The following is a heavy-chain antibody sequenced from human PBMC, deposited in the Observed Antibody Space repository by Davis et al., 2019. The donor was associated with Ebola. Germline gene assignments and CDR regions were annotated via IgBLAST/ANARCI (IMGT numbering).Heavy chain of an antibody. CDR3: ARDLPGGDWYFDL. V-gene: IGHV3-30-3*01. CDR1: GFTFSSYA. CDR2: ISYDGGNK. Sequence: GESLKISCAASGFTFSSYAMHWVRQAPGKGLEWVAVISYDGGNKYYADSVKGRFTISRDNSKNTLYLQMNSLRAEDTAVYYCARDLPGGDWYFDLWGRGTLVTVSS. D-gene: IGHD1-14*01. J-gene: IGHJ2*01.